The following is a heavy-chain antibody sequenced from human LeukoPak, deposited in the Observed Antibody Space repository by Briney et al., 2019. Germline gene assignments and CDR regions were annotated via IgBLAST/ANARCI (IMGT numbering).Heavy chain of an antibody. D-gene: IGHD5-12*01. Sequence: PGGSLRLSCAASGFTFSSYGMHWVRQAPGKGLEWVAFIRYDGSNKYYADSVKGRFTISRDNSKNTLYLQMKSLRAEDTAVYYCAKGGGYEAQYYYYYLDVWGNGTTVTVSS. CDR1: GFTFSSYG. CDR3: AKGGGYEAQYYYYYLDV. J-gene: IGHJ6*03. CDR2: IRYDGSNK. V-gene: IGHV3-30*02.